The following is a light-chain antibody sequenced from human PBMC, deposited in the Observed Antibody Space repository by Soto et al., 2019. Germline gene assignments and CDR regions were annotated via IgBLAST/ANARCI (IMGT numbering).Light chain of an antibody. V-gene: IGKV1-5*01. CDR2: DAS. CDR3: LQYNGYYRT. Sequence: DIQMTQSPSTLSASVGDTVTITCRASQTISGWLAWYQQRKGKAPNTLIFDASTLESGVPSRFRGSGSGTTFTLPISRLQSDDFDTYYCLQYNGYYRTFGQGTKVDIK. J-gene: IGKJ1*01. CDR1: QTISGW.